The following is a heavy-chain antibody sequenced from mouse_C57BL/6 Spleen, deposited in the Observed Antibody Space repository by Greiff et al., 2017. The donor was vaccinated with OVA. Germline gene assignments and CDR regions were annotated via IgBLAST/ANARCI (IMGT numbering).Heavy chain of an antibody. Sequence: QVQLQQPGAELVMPGASVKLSCKASGYTFTSYWMHWVQQRPGQGLEWIGELDPSDSYTNYNQKFKGKSTLTVDKSTSTAYMQLSSLTSEDSAVYYCAVTGTEYAMYYWGQGTSVTVSS. V-gene: IGHV1-69*01. D-gene: IGHD4-1*01. CDR2: LDPSDSYT. CDR1: GYTFTSYW. J-gene: IGHJ4*01. CDR3: AVTGTEYAMYY.